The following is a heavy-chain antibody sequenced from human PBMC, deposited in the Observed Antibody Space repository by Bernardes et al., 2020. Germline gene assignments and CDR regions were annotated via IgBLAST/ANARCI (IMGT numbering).Heavy chain of an antibody. CDR1: GGSFSGYY. D-gene: IGHD6-19*01. J-gene: IGHJ2*01. V-gene: IGHV4-34*01. CDR3: ARGRRDSSGWYVPSYRSLMVHWYFDL. Sequence: SETLSLTCAVYGGSFSGYYWSWIRQPPGKGLEWIGEINHIGITNYNPSLKSRVTISVDTSKNQFSLKLSSVTAADTAVYYCARGRRDSSGWYVPSYRSLMVHWYFDLWGRGTLVTVSS. CDR2: INHIGIT.